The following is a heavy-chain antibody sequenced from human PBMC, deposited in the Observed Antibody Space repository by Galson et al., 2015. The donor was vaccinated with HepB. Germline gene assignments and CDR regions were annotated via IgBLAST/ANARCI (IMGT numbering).Heavy chain of an antibody. CDR2: ISSSSSTI. D-gene: IGHD5-24*01. CDR3: ARDRRGAELRWLQMRGMDV. J-gene: IGHJ6*02. V-gene: IGHV3-48*02. CDR1: GFTFSSYS. Sequence: SLRLSCAASGFTFSSYSMNWVRQAPGKGLEWVSYISSSSSTIYYADSVKGRFTISRDNAKNSLYLQMNSLRDEDTAVYYCARDRRGAELRWLQMRGMDVWGQGTTVTVSS.